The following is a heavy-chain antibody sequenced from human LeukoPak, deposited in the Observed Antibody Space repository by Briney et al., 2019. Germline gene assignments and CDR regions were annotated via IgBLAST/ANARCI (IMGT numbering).Heavy chain of an antibody. Sequence: GGSLRLSCAASGFTSSSYAMSWVRQAPGKGLEWVSAISGSGGSTYYADSVKGRFTISRDNSKNTLYLQMNSLRAEDTAVYYCAKGLDYDSSGSDYWGQGTLVTVSS. D-gene: IGHD3-22*01. J-gene: IGHJ4*02. CDR1: GFTSSSYA. V-gene: IGHV3-23*01. CDR2: ISGSGGST. CDR3: AKGLDYDSSGSDY.